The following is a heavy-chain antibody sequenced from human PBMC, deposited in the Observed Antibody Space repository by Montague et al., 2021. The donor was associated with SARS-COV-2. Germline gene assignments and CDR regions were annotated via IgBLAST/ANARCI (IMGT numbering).Heavy chain of an antibody. Sequence: SETLSLTCSVSGGSINNYFWGWIRQSPGKGLEWVGYMHSTGSTAYNPSLKSRGIISVDTSKTQISLKLSSVSAADTALYYCARAVVGAKTATIESWGQGTLVTVSS. CDR2: MHSTGST. D-gene: IGHD2-15*01. V-gene: IGHV4-59*01. J-gene: IGHJ4*02. CDR1: GGSINNYF. CDR3: ARAVVGAKTATIES.